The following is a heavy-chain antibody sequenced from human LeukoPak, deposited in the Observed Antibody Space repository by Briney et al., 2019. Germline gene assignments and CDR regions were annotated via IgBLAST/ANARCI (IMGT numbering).Heavy chain of an antibody. CDR2: ISSSGSTI. CDR3: ARVEAVAGLRWFDP. D-gene: IGHD6-19*01. CDR1: GFTFSSYE. V-gene: IGHV3-48*03. Sequence: PGGSLRLSCAAPGFTFSSYEMNWVRQAPGKGLEWVSYISSSGSTIYYADSVKGRFTISRDNAKNSLYLQMNSLRAEDTALYHCARVEAVAGLRWFDPWGQGTLVTVSS. J-gene: IGHJ5*02.